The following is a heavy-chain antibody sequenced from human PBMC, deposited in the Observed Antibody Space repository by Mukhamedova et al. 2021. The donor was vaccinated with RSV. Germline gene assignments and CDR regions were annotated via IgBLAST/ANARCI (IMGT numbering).Heavy chain of an antibody. V-gene: IGHV1-18*01. Sequence: AQKLQGRVTMTTDTSTSKAYMELRSLRSDDTAVYYCARENGPTSGFDYWGQGTLVTVSS. CDR3: ARENGPTSGFDY. D-gene: IGHD1-1*01. J-gene: IGHJ4*02.